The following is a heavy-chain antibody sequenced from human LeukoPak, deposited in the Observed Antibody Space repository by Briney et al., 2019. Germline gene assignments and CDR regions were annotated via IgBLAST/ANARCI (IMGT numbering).Heavy chain of an antibody. CDR3: ANHIGLNDAFDI. V-gene: IGHV3-30-3*01. D-gene: IGHD5-12*01. CDR1: GFTFSSYA. J-gene: IGHJ3*02. CDR2: ISYDGSNK. Sequence: GGSLRLSCAASGFTFSSYAMHWVRQAPGKGLEWVAVISYDGSNKYYADSVKGRFTISRDNSKNTLYLQMNSLRAEDTAVYYCANHIGLNDAFDIWGQGTMVTVSS.